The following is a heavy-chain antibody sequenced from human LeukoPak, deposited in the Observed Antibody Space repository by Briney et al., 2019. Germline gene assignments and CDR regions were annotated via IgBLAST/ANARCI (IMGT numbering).Heavy chain of an antibody. CDR2: INWNGGST. V-gene: IGHV3-20*01. CDR1: GFTFDDYG. J-gene: IGHJ4*02. CDR3: ARGRELLLFDY. D-gene: IGHD1-26*01. Sequence: PGGSLRLSCAASGFTFDDYGMSWVRQAPGKGLEWVSGINWNGGSTGYEDSVKGRFTISRDNAKNSLYLQMNSLRAEDTALYHCARGRELLLFDYWGQGTLVTVSS.